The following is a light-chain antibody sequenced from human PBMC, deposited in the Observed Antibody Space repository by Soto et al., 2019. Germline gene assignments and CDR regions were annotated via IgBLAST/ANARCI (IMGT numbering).Light chain of an antibody. Sequence: EIVLTQSPGTLSLSPGERATLSFRASQSVGSNYLAWYQQKPGQAPRLLIYDASGRASDIPDRFSGGGSGTDFTLTISRLEPEDFAVYYCQHRSNWPSWTFGEGTKVDI. CDR3: QHRSNWPSWT. J-gene: IGKJ1*01. CDR2: DAS. CDR1: QSVGSNY. V-gene: IGKV3D-20*02.